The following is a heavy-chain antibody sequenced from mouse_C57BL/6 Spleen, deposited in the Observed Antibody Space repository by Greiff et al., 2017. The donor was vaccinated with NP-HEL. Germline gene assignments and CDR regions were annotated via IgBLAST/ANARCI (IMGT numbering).Heavy chain of an antibody. CDR3: ARRSLDDDDPGNAMDY. D-gene: IGHD2-4*01. CDR1: GYTFTDYY. CDR2: INPYNGGT. J-gene: IGHJ4*01. Sequence: VQLQQSGPVLVKPGASVKMSCKASGYTFTDYYMNWVKQSHGKSLEWIGVINPYNGGTSYNQKFKGKATLTVDKSSSTAYMELNSLTSEDSAVYYCARRSLDDDDPGNAMDYWGQGTSVTVSS. V-gene: IGHV1-19*01.